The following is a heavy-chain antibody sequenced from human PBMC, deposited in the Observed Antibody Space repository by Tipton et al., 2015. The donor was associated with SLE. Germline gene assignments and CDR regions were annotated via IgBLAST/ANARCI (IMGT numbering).Heavy chain of an antibody. Sequence: TLSLTCTVSGGSISSSSYYWSWIRQPPGKGLEWIGEINHSGSTNYNPSLKSRVTISVDTSKNQFSLKLSSVTAADTAVYYCARDYYDTSGYPFDYWGQGTLVTVSS. CDR2: INHSGST. CDR3: ARDYYDTSGYPFDY. V-gene: IGHV4-39*07. D-gene: IGHD3-22*01. J-gene: IGHJ4*02. CDR1: GGSISSSSYY.